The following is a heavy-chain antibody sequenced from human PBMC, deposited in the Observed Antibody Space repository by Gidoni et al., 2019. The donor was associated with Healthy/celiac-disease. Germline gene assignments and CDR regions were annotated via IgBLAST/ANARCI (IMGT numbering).Heavy chain of an antibody. CDR1: GFTFDDYA. CDR2: ISWSIGSM. J-gene: IGHJ6*02. Sequence: EVQLVESGGGLVQPGRSLRLSCAASGFTFDDYAMHWVRQAQGKGLEWVSGISWSIGSMGYADSVKGRFTISRDNAKNSLYLQLNSLRAEDTALYYCAKDTGYDILTGRGTGGGMDVWGQGTTVTVSS. CDR3: AKDTGYDILTGRGTGGGMDV. V-gene: IGHV3-9*01. D-gene: IGHD3-9*01.